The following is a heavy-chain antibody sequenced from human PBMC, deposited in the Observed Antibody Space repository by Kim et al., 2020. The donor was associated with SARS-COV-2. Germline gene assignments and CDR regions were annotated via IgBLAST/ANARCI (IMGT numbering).Heavy chain of an antibody. Sequence: GGSLRLSCAASGFPFSSYGMHWVRQAPGKGLEWVAVIWYDGSNKYYADSVKGRFTISRDNSKNTLYLQMNSLRAEDTAVYYCARTPYYDFWSGLLYWGQGTLVTVSS. J-gene: IGHJ4*02. D-gene: IGHD3-3*01. V-gene: IGHV3-33*01. CDR2: IWYDGSNK. CDR3: ARTPYYDFWSGLLY. CDR1: GFPFSSYG.